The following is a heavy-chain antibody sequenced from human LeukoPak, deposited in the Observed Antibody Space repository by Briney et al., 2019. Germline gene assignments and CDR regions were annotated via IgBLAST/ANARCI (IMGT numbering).Heavy chain of an antibody. J-gene: IGHJ5*02. CDR1: RFTFSRYS. Sequence: GGSLRLSCAASRFTFSRYSMNWVRQAPGKGLEWVSSISSSSSYIYYADSVKGRFTISRDNAKNSLYLQMNSLRAEDTAVYYCARGLAVAGPTGPNWFDPWGQGTLVTVSS. CDR2: ISSSSSYI. CDR3: ARGLAVAGPTGPNWFDP. D-gene: IGHD6-19*01. V-gene: IGHV3-21*01.